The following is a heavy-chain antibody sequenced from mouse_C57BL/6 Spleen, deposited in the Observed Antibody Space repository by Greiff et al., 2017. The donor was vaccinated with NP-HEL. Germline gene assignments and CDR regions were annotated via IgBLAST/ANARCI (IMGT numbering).Heavy chain of an antibody. CDR2: ISRGGSYT. V-gene: IGHV5-6*01. CDR1: GFTFSSYG. D-gene: IGHD2-12*01. CDR3: DRFGGRQYSDY. J-gene: IGHJ2*01. Sequence: EVHLVESGGDLVKPGGSLKLSCAASGFTFSSYGMSWVRQTPDQRLEWVATISRGGSYTYYPDSVKGRFTISRDNAKNTLYLQMRSSKAEDTYMYYCDRFGGRQYSDYWGQGTTLTVSS.